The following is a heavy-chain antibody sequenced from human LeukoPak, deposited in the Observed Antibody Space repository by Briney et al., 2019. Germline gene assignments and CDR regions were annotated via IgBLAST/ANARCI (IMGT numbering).Heavy chain of an antibody. D-gene: IGHD6-19*01. V-gene: IGHV3-30*18. CDR3: AKDLAVAGGYYFDY. Sequence: GGSLRLSCAASGFIFNTYVMHWVRQAPGKGLEWVAVISYDGSNKYYADSVKGRFTISRDNSKNTLYLQMNSLRAEDTAVYYCAKDLAVAGGYYFDYWGQGTLVTVSS. CDR2: ISYDGSNK. J-gene: IGHJ4*02. CDR1: GFIFNTYV.